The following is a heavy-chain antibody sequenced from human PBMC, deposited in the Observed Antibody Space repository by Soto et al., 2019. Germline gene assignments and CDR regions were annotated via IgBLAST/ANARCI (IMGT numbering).Heavy chain of an antibody. CDR2: IIPIFGTA. CDR3: ANNKPAAGDRYCSSTSCDPIPDTSYYYYGMDV. D-gene: IGHD2-2*01. Sequence: QVQLVQSGAEVKKPGSSVKVSCKASGGTFSSYAISWVRQAPGQGLEWMGGIIPIFGTANYAQKFQGRVTITADESTSTAYMELSSLRSEDTAVYYCANNKPAAGDRYCSSTSCDPIPDTSYYYYGMDVWGQGTTVTVSS. J-gene: IGHJ6*02. V-gene: IGHV1-69*01. CDR1: GGTFSSYA.